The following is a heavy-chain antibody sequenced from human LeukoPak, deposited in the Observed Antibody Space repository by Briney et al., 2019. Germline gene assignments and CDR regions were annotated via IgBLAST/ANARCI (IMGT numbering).Heavy chain of an antibody. CDR3: ARKDALFDY. J-gene: IGHJ4*02. CDR2: ISSSGSTI. CDR1: GFTFSSYG. V-gene: IGHV3-48*04. Sequence: GGSLRLSCAASGFTFSSYGMHWVRQAPGKGLEWVSYISSSGSTIYYADSVKGRFTISRDNAKNSLYLQMNSLRAEDTAVYYCARKDALFDYWGQGTLVTVSS.